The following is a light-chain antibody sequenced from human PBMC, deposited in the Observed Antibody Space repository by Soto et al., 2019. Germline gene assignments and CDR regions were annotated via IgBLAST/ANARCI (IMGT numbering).Light chain of an antibody. J-gene: IGKJ1*01. V-gene: IGKV3-11*01. CDR2: DVS. Sequence: FVLTQFASTLSLSPGKGATLSCRASQNISIYLIWYQQKPGQAPRLLLYDVSNRATGIPARFSGSGSGTDFTHTISSLQPEDFPVYYCQQRSNWPRTFGQGAKVDI. CDR3: QQRSNWPRT. CDR1: QNISIY.